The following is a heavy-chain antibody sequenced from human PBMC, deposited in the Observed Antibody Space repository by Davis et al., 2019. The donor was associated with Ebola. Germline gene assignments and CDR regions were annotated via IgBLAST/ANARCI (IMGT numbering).Heavy chain of an antibody. D-gene: IGHD3-10*01. CDR1: GYTFTSYA. J-gene: IGHJ6*02. CDR3: ARVLLWFGELGSYYYYGMDV. V-gene: IGHV1-69*04. Sequence: AASVKVSCKASGYTFTSYAISWVRQAPGQGLEWMGRIIPILGIANYAQKFQGRVTITADKSTSTAYMELSSLRSEDTAVYYCARVLLWFGELGSYYYYGMDVWGQGTTVTVSS. CDR2: IIPILGIA.